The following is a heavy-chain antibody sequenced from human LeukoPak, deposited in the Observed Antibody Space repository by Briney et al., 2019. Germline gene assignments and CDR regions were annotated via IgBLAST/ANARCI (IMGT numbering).Heavy chain of an antibody. CDR3: ASLLNWNDFDY. J-gene: IGHJ4*02. Sequence: PGGSLRLSCAASGFTFSNYEMNWVRQAPGMGLEWISYISSTGYTIYYADSVKGRFTISRDNAKNSLYLQMSSLRAEDTAVYYCASLLNWNDFDYWGQGALVTVSS. D-gene: IGHD1-20*01. CDR2: ISSTGYTI. V-gene: IGHV3-48*03. CDR1: GFTFSNYE.